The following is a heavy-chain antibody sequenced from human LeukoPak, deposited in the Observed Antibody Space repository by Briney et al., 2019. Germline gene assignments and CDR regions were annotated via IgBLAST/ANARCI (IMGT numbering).Heavy chain of an antibody. Sequence: QPGGSLRLSCAASGFSFGSYALAWVRQAPGKGLEWVSGISDSGDRTSYGDSVKGRFTISRDNSKNTLYLQMNSLRVEDTAVYFCAKDGVSSSVVLGADQWGQGTLVIVFS. CDR1: GFSFGSYA. CDR3: AKDGVSSSVVLGADQ. CDR2: ISDSGDRT. V-gene: IGHV3-23*01. D-gene: IGHD3-16*01. J-gene: IGHJ4*02.